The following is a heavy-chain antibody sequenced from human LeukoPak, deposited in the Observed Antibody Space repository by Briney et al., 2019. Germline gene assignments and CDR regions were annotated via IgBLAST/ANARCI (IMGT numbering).Heavy chain of an antibody. Sequence: PGGSLRLSCVASGFTFGYSAMSWVRQAPGKGLEWVAAISSSGGSTYYADSVKGRFTISRDNSKNTLYLQMNSLRAEDTAVYYCAKEFWSGPSYAFDIWGQGTLVTVSS. CDR3: AKEFWSGPSYAFDI. D-gene: IGHD3-3*01. CDR2: ISSSGGST. J-gene: IGHJ3*02. CDR1: GFTFGYSA. V-gene: IGHV3-23*01.